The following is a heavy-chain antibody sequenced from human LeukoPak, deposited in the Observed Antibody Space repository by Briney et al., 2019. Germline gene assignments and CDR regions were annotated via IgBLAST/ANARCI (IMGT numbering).Heavy chain of an antibody. V-gene: IGHV5-51*01. CDR1: GYIFTSYS. CDR3: AKRRDGYNLYAFDI. Sequence: GESLKISCKGSGYIFTSYSIGWVRQMPGKGLEWMGSIYPGGSDTKYSPSFQGQVTISADKSISTAFLQWNSLQASDTAMYYCAKRRDGYNLYAFDIWAKGQWSPSLQ. D-gene: IGHD5-24*01. J-gene: IGHJ3*02. CDR2: IYPGGSDT.